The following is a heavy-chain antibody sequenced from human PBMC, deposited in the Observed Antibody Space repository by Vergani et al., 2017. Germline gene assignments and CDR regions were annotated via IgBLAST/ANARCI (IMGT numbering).Heavy chain of an antibody. CDR2: IYYSGST. CDR3: ARARGGYSYGFYYYYGMDV. V-gene: IGHV4-59*01. CDR1: GGSISSYY. J-gene: IGHJ6*02. Sequence: QVQLQESGPGLVKPSQTLSLTCTVSGGSISSYYWSWIRQPPGKGLEWIGYIYYSGSTNYNPSLKSRVTISVDTSKNQFSLKLSSVTAADTAVYYCARARGGYSYGFYYYYGMDVWGQGTTVTVSS. D-gene: IGHD5-18*01.